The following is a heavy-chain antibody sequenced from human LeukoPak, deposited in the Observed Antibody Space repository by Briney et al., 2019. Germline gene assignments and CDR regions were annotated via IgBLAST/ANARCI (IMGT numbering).Heavy chain of an antibody. D-gene: IGHD3-10*01. CDR3: ARPDYVSGSYFNY. V-gene: IGHV4-34*01. CDR2: INHSGST. Sequence: SETLSLTCAVYGGSFSGYYWSWIRQPPGKGLEWIGEINHSGSTNYNPSLKSRVTISVDTSKNQFSLKLSSVTAADTAVYYCARPDYVSGSYFNYWGQGTLVTVSS. J-gene: IGHJ4*02. CDR1: GGSFSGYY.